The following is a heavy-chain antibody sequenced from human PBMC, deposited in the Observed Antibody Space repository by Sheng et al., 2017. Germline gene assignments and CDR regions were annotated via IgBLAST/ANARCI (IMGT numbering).Heavy chain of an antibody. CDR1: GFTFSSYG. D-gene: IGHD6-19*01. Sequence: QVQLVESGGGVVQPGGSLRLSCAASGFTFSSYGMHWVRQAPGKGLEWVAFIRYDGSNKYYADSVKGRFTISRDNSKNTLYLQMNSLRAEDTAVYYCAKDAHSQWLVSYFDYWGQGTLVTVSS. CDR2: IRYDGSNK. J-gene: IGHJ4*02. V-gene: IGHV3-30*02. CDR3: AKDAHSQWLVSYFDY.